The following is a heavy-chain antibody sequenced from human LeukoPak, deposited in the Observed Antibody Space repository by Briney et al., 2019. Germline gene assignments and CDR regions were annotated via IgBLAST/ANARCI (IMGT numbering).Heavy chain of an antibody. Sequence: SETLSLTCTVSGGSISSSSYYWGWVRQPPGKGLEWIGSIDYSGSTYYNPSLKSRVTISVDTSQNQFSLKLSSVTAADTAVYYCARGLRGYSYGLPGGDAYYYYYYYMDVWGKGTTVTVSS. J-gene: IGHJ6*03. CDR2: IDYSGST. CDR1: GGSISSSSYY. V-gene: IGHV4-39*07. CDR3: ARGLRGYSYGLPGGDAYYYYYYYMDV. D-gene: IGHD5-18*01.